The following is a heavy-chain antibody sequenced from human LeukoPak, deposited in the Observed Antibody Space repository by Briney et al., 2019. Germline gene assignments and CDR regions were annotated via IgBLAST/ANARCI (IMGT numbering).Heavy chain of an antibody. V-gene: IGHV4-34*01. CDR1: GGSFSGYY. CDR3: ARGLARKGGYADY. Sequence: PSETLSLTCAVYGGSFSGYYWSWIRQPPGKGLEWIGEINHSGGTNYNPSLKSRVTTSVDTSKNQFSLKLSTVTAADTAVYYCARGLARKGGYADYWGQGTLVTVSS. CDR2: INHSGGT. J-gene: IGHJ4*02. D-gene: IGHD5-12*01.